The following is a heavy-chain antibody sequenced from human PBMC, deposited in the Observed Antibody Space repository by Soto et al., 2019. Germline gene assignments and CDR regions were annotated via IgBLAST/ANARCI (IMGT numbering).Heavy chain of an antibody. CDR3: ARHERNCDILTGYQVPYFDY. V-gene: IGHV4-31*03. Sequence: PSETLSLTYTASGGSISSGGYYWSWIRQHPGKGLEWIGYIYYSGSTYYNPSLKSRVTISVDTSKNQFSLKLSSVTAADTAVYYCARHERNCDILTGYQVPYFDYWGQGTLVTVSS. D-gene: IGHD3-9*01. CDR2: IYYSGST. J-gene: IGHJ4*02. CDR1: GGSISSGGYY.